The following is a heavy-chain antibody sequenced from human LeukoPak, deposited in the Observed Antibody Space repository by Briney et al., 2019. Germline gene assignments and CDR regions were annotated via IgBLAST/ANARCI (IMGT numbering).Heavy chain of an antibody. D-gene: IGHD6-19*01. V-gene: IGHV3-23*01. CDR1: GFTFSSYG. J-gene: IGHJ4*02. CDR3: AKRGSSGWYSNRYYFDY. Sequence: PGGSLRLSCAASGFTFSSYGMSWVRQAPGKGLEWVSAISGSGGSTYYADSVKGRFTISRDNSKNTLYLQMNSLRAEDTAVYYCAKRGSSGWYSNRYYFDYWGQGTLVTVSS. CDR2: ISGSGGST.